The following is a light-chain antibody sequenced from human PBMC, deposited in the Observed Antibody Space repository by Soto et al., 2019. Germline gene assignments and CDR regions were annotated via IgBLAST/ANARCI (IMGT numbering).Light chain of an antibody. CDR1: QSVSSSY. Sequence: EIVLTQSLGTLSLTQGERATLSCRASQSVSSSYLAWYQQKPGQAPRLLIYGASSRATGIPDRFSGSGSGTDFTLTISRLEPEDFAVYYCQQYGSSPRTFGQGTKVDI. CDR2: GAS. CDR3: QQYGSSPRT. V-gene: IGKV3-20*01. J-gene: IGKJ1*01.